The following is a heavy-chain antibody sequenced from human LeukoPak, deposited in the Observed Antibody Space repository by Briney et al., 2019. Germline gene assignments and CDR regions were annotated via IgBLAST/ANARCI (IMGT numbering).Heavy chain of an antibody. J-gene: IGHJ4*02. Sequence: GESLKISCKGSGYSFTSYWISWVRKMPGTGLEWMGRIDPSDSYTNYSPSFQGHVTISADKSISTAYLQWSSLKGSDTAMYYCARTSGYSSGWYGRIDYWGQGTLVTVSS. CDR2: IDPSDSYT. V-gene: IGHV5-10-1*01. CDR3: ARTSGYSSGWYGRIDY. CDR1: GYSFTSYW. D-gene: IGHD6-19*01.